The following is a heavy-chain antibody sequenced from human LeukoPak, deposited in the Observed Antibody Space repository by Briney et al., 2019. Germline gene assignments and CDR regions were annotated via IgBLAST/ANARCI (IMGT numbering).Heavy chain of an antibody. CDR2: ISGSGGST. J-gene: IGHJ4*02. V-gene: IGHV3-23*01. Sequence: GGSLRLSCAASGFTFSSYAMSWVRQAPGKGLEWVSAISGSGGSTYYADSVKGRFTISRDNSKNTLYLQMNSLRAEDTAVYYCAKVMIYYDSSGYPGPIYYFDYWGQGTLVTVSS. CDR1: GFTFSSYA. CDR3: AKVMIYYDSSGYPGPIYYFDY. D-gene: IGHD3-22*01.